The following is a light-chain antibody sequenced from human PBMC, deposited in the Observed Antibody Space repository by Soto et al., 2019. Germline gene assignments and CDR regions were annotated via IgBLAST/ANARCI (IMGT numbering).Light chain of an antibody. V-gene: IGLV1-51*01. CDR2: DNN. CDR3: GTWDSSLSDHVV. CDR1: SSNIGNNF. J-gene: IGLJ2*01. Sequence: QSVLTQPPSVSAAPGQKVTISCSGSSSNIGNNFVSWYQQLPGTAPKLLIYDNNKRPSGIPDRFSGSKSGTSATLGITGLKTGDEADYYCGTWDSSLSDHVVFGGGTKLTVL.